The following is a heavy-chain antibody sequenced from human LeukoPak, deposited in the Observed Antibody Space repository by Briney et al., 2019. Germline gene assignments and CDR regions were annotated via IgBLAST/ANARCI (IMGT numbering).Heavy chain of an antibody. V-gene: IGHV1-46*01. CDR1: GYTFTSHY. CDR2: INPSGGST. J-gene: IGHJ4*02. D-gene: IGHD5-18*01. Sequence: ASVKVSCKASGYTFTSHYMHWVRQAPGQGLEWMGIINPSGGSTSYAQKFQGRVTMTRDTSTSTVYMELSSLRSEDTAVYYCARGDLIQLWSYYFDYWGQGTLVTVSS. CDR3: ARGDLIQLWSYYFDY.